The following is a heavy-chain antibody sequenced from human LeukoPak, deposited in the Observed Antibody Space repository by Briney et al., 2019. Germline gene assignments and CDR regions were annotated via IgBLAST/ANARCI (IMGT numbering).Heavy chain of an antibody. V-gene: IGHV4-39*01. CDR2: IYYSGST. D-gene: IGHD6-19*01. CDR3: ARHGTYADSIAVAGTLDY. CDR1: GGSISSSTFY. J-gene: IGHJ4*02. Sequence: NASETLSLTCTVSGGSISSSTFYWGRIRQPPGKGLEWIGTIYYSGSTFYNPSLKSRVTVSVDTSKNQFSLKLSSVTAADTAVYYCARHGTYADSIAVAGTLDYWGQGTLVTVSS.